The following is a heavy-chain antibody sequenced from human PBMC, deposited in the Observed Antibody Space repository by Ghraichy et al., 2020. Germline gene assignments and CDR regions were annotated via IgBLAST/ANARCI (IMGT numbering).Heavy chain of an antibody. Sequence: GGSLRLSCAASGFTFSSYAMHWVRQAPGKGLEWEAVISYDGSNKYYADSVKGRFTISRDNSKNTLYLQMNSLRAEDTAVYYCARDRITMIVVVTALDYWGQGTLVTVSS. V-gene: IGHV3-30-3*01. CDR2: ISYDGSNK. CDR1: GFTFSSYA. D-gene: IGHD3-22*01. CDR3: ARDRITMIVVVTALDY. J-gene: IGHJ4*02.